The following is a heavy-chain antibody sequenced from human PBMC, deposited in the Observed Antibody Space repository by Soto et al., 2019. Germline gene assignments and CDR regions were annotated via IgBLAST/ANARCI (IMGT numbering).Heavy chain of an antibody. CDR1: GYTFTSYG. J-gene: IGHJ4*02. Sequence: QVQLVQSGAEVKKPGASVKVSCKASGYTFTSYGISWVRQAPGQGLEWMGWISAYNGNTKYAQKLQGRVTMTTDTSTSTGYMELRSLRSDDTAVYYCARSDCSGGSCSSYYFDYWGQGTLVTVSS. CDR3: ARSDCSGGSCSSYYFDY. CDR2: ISAYNGNT. V-gene: IGHV1-18*01. D-gene: IGHD2-15*01.